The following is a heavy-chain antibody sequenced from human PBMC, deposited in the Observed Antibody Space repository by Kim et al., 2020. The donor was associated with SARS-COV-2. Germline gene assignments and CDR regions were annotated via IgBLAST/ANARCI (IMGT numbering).Heavy chain of an antibody. CDR1: GDSISSYY. CDR2: VYYNGNT. V-gene: IGHV4-59*13. J-gene: IGHJ4*02. D-gene: IGHD6-13*01. Sequence: SETLSLTCNVSGDSISSYYWTWIRQPPGKGLEWIGHVYYNGNTNYNPSLKSRVTISVDTSKNQFSLKLNSVIAADTAVYYCARGRWPGNSSPTEYWGQGTLVTVSS. CDR3: ARGRWPGNSSPTEY.